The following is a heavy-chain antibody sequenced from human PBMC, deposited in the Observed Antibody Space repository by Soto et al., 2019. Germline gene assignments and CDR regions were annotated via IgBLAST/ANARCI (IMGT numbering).Heavy chain of an antibody. V-gene: IGHV4-30-4*01. CDR2: ISYSGTT. J-gene: IGHJ5*02. Sequence: TLSLTCTVSGDSISSINNYWSWIRQPPGESLEWIGFISYSGTTSYSPSLKSRVAISLDTSKNQFSLSLNFVTAAYTAVYYCARGRGYSYGLDPWGQGSLVTVS. CDR3: ARGRGYSYGLDP. D-gene: IGHD5-18*01. CDR1: GDSISSINNY.